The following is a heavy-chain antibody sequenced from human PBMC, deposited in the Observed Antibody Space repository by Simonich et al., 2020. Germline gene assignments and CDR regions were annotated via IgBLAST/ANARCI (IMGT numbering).Heavy chain of an antibody. V-gene: IGHV4-34*01. Sequence: QVQIQQWGAGLLKPSETLSLTCAVYGGSFSGYYWSCIRHPQRKGLEWIGESNHSGSTKDNQSLKSRVTISVDTSKNQFSLKLSSVTAADTAVYYCARGLRVAAAGTAFQHWGQGTLVTVSS. CDR3: ARGLRVAAAGTAFQH. CDR1: GGSFSGYY. D-gene: IGHD6-13*01. CDR2: SNHSGST. J-gene: IGHJ1*01.